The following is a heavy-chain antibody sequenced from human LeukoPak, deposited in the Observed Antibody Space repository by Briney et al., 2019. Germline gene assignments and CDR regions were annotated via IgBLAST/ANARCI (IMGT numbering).Heavy chain of an antibody. CDR1: GGSISSSSYY. CDR3: ATLAAAGTIRCYMDV. J-gene: IGHJ6*03. D-gene: IGHD6-13*01. Sequence: SETLSLTCTVSGGSISSSSYYWGWIRQPPGKGLEWIGSIYYSGSTYYNPSLKSRVTISVDTSKNQFSLKLSSVTAGDTAVYYCATLAAAGTIRCYMDVWGKGTTVTVSS. CDR2: IYYSGST. V-gene: IGHV4-39*01.